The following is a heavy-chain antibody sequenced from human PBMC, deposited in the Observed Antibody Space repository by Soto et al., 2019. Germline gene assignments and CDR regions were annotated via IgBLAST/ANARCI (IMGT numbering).Heavy chain of an antibody. Sequence: GGSLRLSCAASGFPFTHYRLHWVRQPPGKGLEWVGRVNSDGARIEYGDSVKGRFTISRDNAHNMVFLQMNSRTHEDSGVYFCARAGDGNYVQDFWGQGTLVTVSS. J-gene: IGHJ4*02. V-gene: IGHV3-74*03. D-gene: IGHD3-16*01. CDR2: VNSDGARI. CDR3: ARAGDGNYVQDF. CDR1: GFPFTHYR.